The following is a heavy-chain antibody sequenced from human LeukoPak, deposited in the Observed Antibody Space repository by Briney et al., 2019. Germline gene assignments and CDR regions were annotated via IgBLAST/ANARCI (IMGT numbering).Heavy chain of an antibody. D-gene: IGHD3-3*01. V-gene: IGHV3-9*03. CDR2: MSWNGGSI. J-gene: IGHJ4*02. Sequence: GGSLRLSCETSGFTFDDYAMHWVRQAPGKGLEWVSGMSWNGGSIGYADSVKGRFSISRDNAKNSLYLQMNSLRAEDMALYYCAKGTDYDFWSGYLDWGQGTVVTVSS. CDR3: AKGTDYDFWSGYLD. CDR1: GFTFDDYA.